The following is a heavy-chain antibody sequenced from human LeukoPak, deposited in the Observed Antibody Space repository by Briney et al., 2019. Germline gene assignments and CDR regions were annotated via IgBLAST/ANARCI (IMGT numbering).Heavy chain of an antibody. J-gene: IGHJ4*02. CDR2: IYPGDSDT. Sequence: GESLKISCKGSGYSLSTYWIGWVRQMPGKGLEWMGIIYPGDSDTRYSPAFQGQVTISADKSISTAYLQWSSLKASDTAMYYCAKMWTVTTGFDYWGQGTLVTVSS. CDR3: AKMWTVTTGFDY. V-gene: IGHV5-51*01. CDR1: GYSLSTYW. D-gene: IGHD4-11*01.